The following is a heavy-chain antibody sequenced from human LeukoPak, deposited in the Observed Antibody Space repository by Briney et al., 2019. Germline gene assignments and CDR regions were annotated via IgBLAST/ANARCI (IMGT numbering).Heavy chain of an antibody. D-gene: IGHD2-15*01. CDR2: IGAYNGDT. Sequence: ASVKVSCKPSGYAFTSFGISWVRQAPGQGLEWMGWIGAYNGDTNYAQKFQGRVTMTTDTSTSTAYMDLRSLRSDDTAVYYCTRDHCRGDNCPSFDYWGQGTLVTVSS. V-gene: IGHV1-18*04. CDR1: GYAFTSFG. CDR3: TRDHCRGDNCPSFDY. J-gene: IGHJ4*02.